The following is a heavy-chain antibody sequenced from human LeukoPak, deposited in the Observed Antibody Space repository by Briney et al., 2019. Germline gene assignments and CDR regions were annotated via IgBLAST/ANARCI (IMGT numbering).Heavy chain of an antibody. D-gene: IGHD3-10*01. CDR2: MYHNGST. V-gene: IGHV4-39*02. CDR1: GGSISSISYY. Sequence: SETLSLTCTVSGGSISSISYYWGWIRQPPGKGLEWIGSMYHNGSTYYNPSLKSRFTISVDTSKNPFSLKLSSVPAADTAVYYCARDLLYYYGSGSSSGVKNWFDPWGQGTLVTVSS. J-gene: IGHJ5*02. CDR3: ARDLLYYYGSGSSSGVKNWFDP.